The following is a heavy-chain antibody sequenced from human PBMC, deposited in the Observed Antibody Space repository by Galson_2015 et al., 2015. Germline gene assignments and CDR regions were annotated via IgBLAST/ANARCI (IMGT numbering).Heavy chain of an antibody. J-gene: IGHJ6*03. CDR2: IIPIFGTA. D-gene: IGHD4/OR15-4a*01. CDR1: GYTFTSYD. CDR3: ARAGGMLTQYYMDV. V-gene: IGHV1-69*13. Sequence: SVKVSCKASGYTFTSYDINWVRQATGQGLEWMGGIIPIFGTANYAQKFQGRVTITADESTSTAYMELSSLRSEDTAVYYCARAGGMLTQYYMDVWGKGTTVTVSS.